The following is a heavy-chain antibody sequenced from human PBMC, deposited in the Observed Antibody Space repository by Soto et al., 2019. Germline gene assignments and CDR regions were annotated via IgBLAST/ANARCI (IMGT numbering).Heavy chain of an antibody. V-gene: IGHV4-34*01. Sequence: PSETLSLTCAVSGGSFSGYFWSWIRQPPEKGLEWIGEITPSGGTNYNPSLKSRVTISVETSKNHFSLKVTSVTAADTGVYYCARGSSTARWFLPYWGQGSSVTVSS. CDR3: ARGSSTARWFLPY. D-gene: IGHD3-10*01. CDR1: GGSFSGYF. J-gene: IGHJ1*01. CDR2: ITPSGGT.